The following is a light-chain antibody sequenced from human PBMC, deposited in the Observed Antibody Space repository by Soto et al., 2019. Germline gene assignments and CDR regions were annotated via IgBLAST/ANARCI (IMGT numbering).Light chain of an antibody. CDR2: DNN. CDR1: YSNIGNNY. CDR3: GVWDSSLSAVV. Sequence: QSVLTQPPSVSAAPGQKVTISCSGSYSNIGNNYVSWYRQVPGTTPKLLIYDNNNRASRIPDRFSGSKSGTSATLGITGLQTGDEADDYCGVWDSSLSAVVFGGGTKLTVL. J-gene: IGLJ2*01. V-gene: IGLV1-51*01.